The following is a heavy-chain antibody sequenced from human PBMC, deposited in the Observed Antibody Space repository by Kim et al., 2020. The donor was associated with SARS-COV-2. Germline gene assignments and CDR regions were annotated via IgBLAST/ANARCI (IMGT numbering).Heavy chain of an antibody. V-gene: IGHV1-24*01. J-gene: IGHJ6*02. D-gene: IGHD2-15*01. Sequence: QKFQGRVTMTEDTSTDTAYMELSSLRSEDTAVYYCATASSVASSGGGMDVWGQGTTVTVSS. CDR3: ATASSVASSGGGMDV.